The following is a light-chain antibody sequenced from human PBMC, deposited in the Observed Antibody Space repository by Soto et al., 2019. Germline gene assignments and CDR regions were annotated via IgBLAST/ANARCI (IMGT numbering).Light chain of an antibody. J-gene: IGLJ1*01. CDR3: CSYAGSYTHV. Sequence: QSVLTQPRSVSGSPGQSVTISCTGTSSDIGGYNYVSWYQQHTDKAPKLMIYDVIKRPSGVPDRFSGSKSGNTASLTIYGLQAEDEADYYCCSYAGSYTHVFGTGTKLTVL. CDR2: DVI. CDR1: SSDIGGYNY. V-gene: IGLV2-11*01.